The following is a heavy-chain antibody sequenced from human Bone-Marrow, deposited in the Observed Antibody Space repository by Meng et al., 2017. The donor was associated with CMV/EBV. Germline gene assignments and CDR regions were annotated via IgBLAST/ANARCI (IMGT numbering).Heavy chain of an antibody. V-gene: IGHV3-21*01. J-gene: IGHJ4*02. CDR1: GFTFSSYE. D-gene: IGHD3-3*01. Sequence: GGSLRLSCAASGFTFSSYEMNWVRQAPGKGLEWVSSISSSSYIYYADSVKGRFTISRDNAKNTLYLQMNSLRAEDTAVYYCARGRVLEWHTGFDYWGQGTLVTVSS. CDR2: ISSSSYI. CDR3: ARGRVLEWHTGFDY.